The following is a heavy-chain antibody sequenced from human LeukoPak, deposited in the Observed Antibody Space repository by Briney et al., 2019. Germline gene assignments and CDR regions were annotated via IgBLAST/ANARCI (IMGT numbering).Heavy chain of an antibody. J-gene: IGHJ4*02. Sequence: SVKVSCKASGGTFSSYAISWVRQAPGQGLEWMGRIIPILGIANYAQKFQGRVTITADKSTSTAYMGLSSLRSEDTAVYYCAREGGTYFDYWGQGTQVTVSS. V-gene: IGHV1-69*04. CDR1: GGTFSSYA. CDR3: AREGGTYFDY. CDR2: IIPILGIA. D-gene: IGHD1-1*01.